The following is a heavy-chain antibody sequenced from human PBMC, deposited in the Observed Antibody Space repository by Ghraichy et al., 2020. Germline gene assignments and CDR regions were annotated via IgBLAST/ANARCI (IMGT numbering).Heavy chain of an antibody. CDR3: AKDGGRTLYYFDY. CDR2: TKGSDGST. D-gene: IGHD2-15*01. J-gene: IGHJ4*02. V-gene: IGHV3-23*01. Sequence: GGSLRLSCAASGFTFSRYAMSWVRQAPGKGLEWVATTKGSDGSTYYADSVKGRFTISRDNSKNTLYLQMNSLRAEDTAVYYCAKDGGRTLYYFDYWGQGTLVTVYS. CDR1: GFTFSRYA.